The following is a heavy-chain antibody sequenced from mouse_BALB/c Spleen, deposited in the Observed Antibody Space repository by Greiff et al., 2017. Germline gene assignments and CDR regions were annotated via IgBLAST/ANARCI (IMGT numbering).Heavy chain of an antibody. J-gene: IGHJ2*01. CDR3: ARGGGLFDY. Sequence: LQQPGAELVKPGASVKMSCKASGYTFTSYNMHWVKQTPGKGLEWIGAIYPGNGDTSYNQKFKGKATLTADKSSSTAYMQLSSLTSEDSAVYYCARGGGLFDYWGQGTTLTVSS. V-gene: IGHV1-12*01. CDR1: GYTFTSYN. CDR2: IYPGNGDT.